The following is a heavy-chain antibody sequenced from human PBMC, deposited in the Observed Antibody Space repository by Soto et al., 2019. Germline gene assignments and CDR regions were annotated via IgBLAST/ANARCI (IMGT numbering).Heavy chain of an antibody. CDR1: GFTFSGSA. CDR3: TYFDAADGVDY. Sequence: EVQLVESGGGLVQPGGSLKLSCAASGFTFSGSARHWVRQASGKGLEWVGRIRSKANNYATAYAASVKGRFTTSRDDSKNTAYLQMSSLKIEDTAVYYCTYFDAADGVDYWGQGTLVTVSS. D-gene: IGHD3-9*01. J-gene: IGHJ4*01. V-gene: IGHV3-73*02. CDR2: IRSKANNYAT.